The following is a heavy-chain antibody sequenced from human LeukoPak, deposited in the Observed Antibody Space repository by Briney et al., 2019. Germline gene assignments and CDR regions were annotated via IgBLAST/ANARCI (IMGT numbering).Heavy chain of an antibody. D-gene: IGHD1-7*01. CDR2: MNPNSGNT. CDR3: ARGAAVTSITGTSLDY. Sequence: ASVKVSCKASGYTFTSYDINWVRQATGQGLEWMGWMNPNSGNTGYAQKFQGRVTMTRNTSISTAYMELSSLRSEDTAVYYCARGAAVTSITGTSLDYWGQGTLVTVSS. CDR1: GYTFTSYD. J-gene: IGHJ4*02. V-gene: IGHV1-8*01.